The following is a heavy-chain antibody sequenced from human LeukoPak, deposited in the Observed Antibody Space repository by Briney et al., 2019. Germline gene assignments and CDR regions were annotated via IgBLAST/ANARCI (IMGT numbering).Heavy chain of an antibody. CDR2: IKQDGSKK. D-gene: IGHD1-26*01. V-gene: IGHV3-7*01. J-gene: IGHJ4*02. Sequence: GGSLRLSCAASGFTFSSNWMSWVRQAPRKGLEWVANIKQDGSKKYYVDSVKGRFTISRDNAKNPLYLQMNSLRAEDTAVYSCARAGGSYRLDYWGQGTLVTVSS. CDR1: GFTFSSNW. CDR3: ARAGGSYRLDY.